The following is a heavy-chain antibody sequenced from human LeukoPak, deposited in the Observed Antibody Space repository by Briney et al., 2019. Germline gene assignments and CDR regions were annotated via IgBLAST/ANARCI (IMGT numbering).Heavy chain of an antibody. CDR2: VYYSGVT. J-gene: IGHJ4*02. Sequence: PSETLSLTCSVSGGSTGSDYWSWIRQPPGKGLEWIAYVYYSGVTSYNPSLKSRVAISIDTSKNQFSLNLTSVTAADTAVYYCARHRSGWLDYWGQGTLVTVSS. CDR1: GGSTGSDY. CDR3: ARHRSGWLDY. V-gene: IGHV4-59*08. D-gene: IGHD6-19*01.